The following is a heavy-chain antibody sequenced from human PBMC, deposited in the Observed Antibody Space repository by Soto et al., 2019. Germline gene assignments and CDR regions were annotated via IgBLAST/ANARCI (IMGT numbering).Heavy chain of an antibody. CDR3: AKLQHNSYYYVMDV. CDR2: ITYTGNT. V-gene: IGHV3-23*01. CDR1: GFTFSSSA. J-gene: IGHJ6*02. Sequence: PVGSLRLSCAASGFTFSSSAMRWVRQAPGQGLEWVSSITYTGNTHYPDSVKGRFTISRDNSKNTLYLQMDSLRVEDTAVYYCAKLQHNSYYYVMDVWGQGTTVTVSS.